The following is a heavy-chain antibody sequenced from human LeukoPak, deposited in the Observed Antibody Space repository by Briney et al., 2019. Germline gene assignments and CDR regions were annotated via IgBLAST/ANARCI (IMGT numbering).Heavy chain of an antibody. D-gene: IGHD2-2*01. CDR2: INPNSGGT. V-gene: IGHV1-2*02. CDR1: GYTFTGYY. CDR3: ARDSTYIDY. J-gene: IGHJ4*02. Sequence: ASVKVSCKASGYTFTGYYMHWVRQAPGQGLEWMGWINPNSGGTNYARKFQGRVTMTRDTSISIAYMELSRLRSDDTAVYYCARDSTYIDYWGQGTLVTVSS.